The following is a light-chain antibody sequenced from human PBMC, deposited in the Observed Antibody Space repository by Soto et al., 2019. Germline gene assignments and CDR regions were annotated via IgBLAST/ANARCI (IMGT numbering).Light chain of an antibody. CDR3: QQRSNWLT. V-gene: IGKV3-11*01. J-gene: IGKJ4*01. CDR1: QSVSSY. Sequence: EIVFTQSPATLSLSPGERATLSCRASQSVSSYLAWYQQKPGQAPRLLIYDASNRATGIPARFSGSGSGTDFTLTITSLEPEDFAVYYCQQRSNWLTVGGGTKGDIK. CDR2: DAS.